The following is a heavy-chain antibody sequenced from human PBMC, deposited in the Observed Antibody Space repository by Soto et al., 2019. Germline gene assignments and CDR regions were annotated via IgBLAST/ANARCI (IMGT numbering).Heavy chain of an antibody. CDR3: ASRNYFWSGDYRFDN. D-gene: IGHD3-3*01. Sequence: SETLSLTYAVYGGTFSRYYWSWIRQHPGKGLEWIGEINHSGSTNYNPSLKSRVTISVDTSKNQFSLRLSSVTAADTAMYYCASRNYFWSGDYRFDNWGQGTLVTVSS. V-gene: IGHV4-34*01. CDR2: INHSGST. CDR1: GGTFSRYY. J-gene: IGHJ4*02.